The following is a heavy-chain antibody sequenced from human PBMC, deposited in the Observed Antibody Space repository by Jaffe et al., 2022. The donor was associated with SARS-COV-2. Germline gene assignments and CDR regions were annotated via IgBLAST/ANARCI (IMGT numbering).Heavy chain of an antibody. CDR3: ARDGGRGGRYGMDV. J-gene: IGHJ6*02. V-gene: IGHV4-59*01. CDR2: IYYSGST. CDR1: GGSIITYY. Sequence: QVRLQESGPGLVKPSETLSLTCSVSGGSIITYYWSWIRQPPGKGLEWIGYIYYSGSTNYNPSLESRVTISVDASKSQFSLKLSSVTAADTAIYYCARDGGRGGRYGMDVWGQGTTVTVSS. D-gene: IGHD3-10*01.